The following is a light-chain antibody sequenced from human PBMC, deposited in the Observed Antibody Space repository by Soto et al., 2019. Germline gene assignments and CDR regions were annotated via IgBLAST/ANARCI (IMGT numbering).Light chain of an antibody. Sequence: DIQLTQSPSFLSASVGDRVTITCRASQGISSYLAWYQQKPGKAPKLLIYAAYSLQSGVQSRFSGSGSGTDFTLTISSLQPEDFATYYCQQLHDYPITVGQGTRLEI. V-gene: IGKV1-9*01. CDR3: QQLHDYPIT. J-gene: IGKJ5*01. CDR2: AAY. CDR1: QGISSY.